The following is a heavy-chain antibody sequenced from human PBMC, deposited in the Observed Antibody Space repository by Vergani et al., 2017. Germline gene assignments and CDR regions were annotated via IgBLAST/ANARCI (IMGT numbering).Heavy chain of an antibody. J-gene: IGHJ4*02. CDR3: ARDSISYYSRCGFDY. D-gene: IGHD2/OR15-2a*01. V-gene: IGHV1-18*04. Sequence: QVQLVQSGAEVKKPGASVKVSCKASGYTFTDYGISWVRLAPGQGLEWMGWISAYNGNTNYAQKLQGRVIMTTDTSTSTAYMEVRSLRSDDTAVYYCARDSISYYSRCGFDYWGQGTLVTVSS. CDR2: ISAYNGNT. CDR1: GYTFTDYG.